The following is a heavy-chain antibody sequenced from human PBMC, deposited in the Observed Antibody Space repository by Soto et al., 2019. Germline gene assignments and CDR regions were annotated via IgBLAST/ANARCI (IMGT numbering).Heavy chain of an antibody. Sequence: QVQLVESGGGVVQPGRSLRLSCAASGFTFSSYGMHWVRQAPGKGLEWVAVIWYDGSNKYYADSVKGRFTISRDNSKNPLCLQMNGLRAEDRAVYYCGRDGGGGINDAFDIWGQGTMVTVSS. CDR2: IWYDGSNK. V-gene: IGHV3-33*01. CDR3: GRDGGGGINDAFDI. CDR1: GFTFSSYG. J-gene: IGHJ3*02. D-gene: IGHD1-26*01.